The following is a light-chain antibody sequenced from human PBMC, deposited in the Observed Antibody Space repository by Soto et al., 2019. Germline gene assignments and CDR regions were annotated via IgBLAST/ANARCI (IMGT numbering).Light chain of an antibody. CDR3: QQSYSTALDT. Sequence: DIQMTQSPSSLSASVGDRVTITCRASQSISSYLNWYQQKPGKAPKLLIYAASSLQSGVPSRFSGSGSGTDFTLTISSLQPEDFATYYCQQSYSTALDTFGQGTKLEIK. V-gene: IGKV1-39*01. CDR2: AAS. J-gene: IGKJ2*01. CDR1: QSISSY.